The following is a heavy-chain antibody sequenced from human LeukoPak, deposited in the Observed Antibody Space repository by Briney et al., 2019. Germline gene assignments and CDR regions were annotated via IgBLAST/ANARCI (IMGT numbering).Heavy chain of an antibody. Sequence: ASVKVSCKASGYTFTGYYMHWVRQAPGQGLEWMGWINPNSGGTNYAQKLQGRVTMTTDTSTSTAYMELRSLRSDDTAVYYCAREAGRLPAATNYYMDVWGKGTTVTVSS. V-gene: IGHV1-2*02. CDR1: GYTFTGYY. CDR2: INPNSGGT. J-gene: IGHJ6*03. D-gene: IGHD2-2*01. CDR3: AREAGRLPAATNYYMDV.